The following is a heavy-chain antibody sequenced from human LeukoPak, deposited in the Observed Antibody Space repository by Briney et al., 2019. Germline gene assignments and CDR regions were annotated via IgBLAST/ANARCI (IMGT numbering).Heavy chain of an antibody. V-gene: IGHV3-23*01. CDR3: AKDRSCTNDICHGDFDY. CDR2: INDSGGST. CDR1: GFTFSSYA. Sequence: PAGSLSLSCAASGFTFSSYAVSWVRQPPGKGLEWVSNINDSGGSTYSADSVKGRFTISRDNSKNTLYLQMNSLRAEDTALYYCAKDRSCTNDICHGDFDYWGQGTLVTVSS. D-gene: IGHD2-8*01. J-gene: IGHJ4*02.